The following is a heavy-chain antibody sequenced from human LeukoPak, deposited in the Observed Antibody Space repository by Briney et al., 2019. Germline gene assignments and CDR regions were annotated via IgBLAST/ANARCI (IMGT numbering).Heavy chain of an antibody. V-gene: IGHV1-2*02. CDR3: ARVLRYFDWPGTVGY. CDR2: INPNSGGT. J-gene: IGHJ4*02. D-gene: IGHD3-9*01. Sequence: ASVKVSCKASGYTFTGYYMLWVRQAPGQGLEWMGWINPNSGGTNYAQKFQGRVTMTRDTSISTAYMELSRLRSDDTAVYYCARVLRYFDWPGTVGYWGQGTLVTVSS. CDR1: GYTFTGYY.